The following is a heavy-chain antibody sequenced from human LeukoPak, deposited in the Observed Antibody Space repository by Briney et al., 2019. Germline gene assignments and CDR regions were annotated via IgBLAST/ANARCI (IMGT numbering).Heavy chain of an antibody. CDR2: IYYSGST. D-gene: IGHD2-15*01. CDR1: GGSISSGGYY. J-gene: IGHJ4*02. V-gene: IGHV4-31*03. CDR3: ARHRVVVAATPNAAWIDY. Sequence: PSQTLSLTCTVSGGSISSGGYYWSWIRQHPGKGLEWIGYIYYSGSTNYNPSLKSRVTISVDTSKNQFSLKLSSVTAADTAVYYCARHRVVVAATPNAAWIDYWGQGTLVTVSS.